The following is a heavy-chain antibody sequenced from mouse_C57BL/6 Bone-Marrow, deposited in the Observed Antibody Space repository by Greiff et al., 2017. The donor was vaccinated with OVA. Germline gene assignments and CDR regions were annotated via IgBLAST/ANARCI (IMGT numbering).Heavy chain of an antibody. CDR1: GFTFSSYA. V-gene: IGHV5-9-1*02. CDR2: ISSGGDYI. J-gene: IGHJ4*01. Sequence: EVQVVESGAGLVKPGGSLKLSCAASGFTFSSYAMSWVRQTPEKRLEWVAYISSGGDYIYYADTVKGRFTISRDNARNTLYLQMSSQKSEDTAMYYCTRLLDAMDYWGQGTSVTVSS. CDR3: TRLLDAMDY. D-gene: IGHD2-1*01.